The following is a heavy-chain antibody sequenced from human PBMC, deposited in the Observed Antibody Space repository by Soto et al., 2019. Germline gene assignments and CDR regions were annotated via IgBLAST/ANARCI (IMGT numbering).Heavy chain of an antibody. Sequence: GGSLRLSCAASGFTFGSYAMHWVRQAPGKGLEWVAVISYDGSNKYYADSVKGRFTISRDNSKNTLYLQMNSLRAEDTAVYYCAREPYDFWSGYRYYYGMDVWGQGTTVTASS. CDR3: AREPYDFWSGYRYYYGMDV. CDR2: ISYDGSNK. J-gene: IGHJ6*02. V-gene: IGHV3-30-3*01. D-gene: IGHD3-3*01. CDR1: GFTFGSYA.